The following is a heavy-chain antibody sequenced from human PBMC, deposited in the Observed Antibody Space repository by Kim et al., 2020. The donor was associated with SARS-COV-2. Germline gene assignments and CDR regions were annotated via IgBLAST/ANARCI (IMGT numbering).Heavy chain of an antibody. V-gene: IGHV2-5*01. CDR2: DK. CDR3: AHRRAVTFDY. J-gene: IGHJ4*02. Sequence: DKRYSPSLKSRLTITKDTSKNQVVLTMTNMDPVDTATYYCAHRRAVTFDYWGQGTLVTVSS. D-gene: IGHD4-17*01.